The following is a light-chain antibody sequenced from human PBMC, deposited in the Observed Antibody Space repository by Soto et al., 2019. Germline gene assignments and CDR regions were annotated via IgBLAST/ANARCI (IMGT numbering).Light chain of an antibody. CDR3: QQYYSFPRT. J-gene: IGKJ1*01. Sequence: DIQMTQSPSSLPASVGDRVTITCRASQSVSSYLSWYQQKPGKAPELLIYAASTLQSGVPSRFSGSGSGTDFTLTISCLQSEDFATYYCQQYYSFPRTFGQGTKVDIK. CDR1: QSVSSY. CDR2: AAS. V-gene: IGKV1-39*01.